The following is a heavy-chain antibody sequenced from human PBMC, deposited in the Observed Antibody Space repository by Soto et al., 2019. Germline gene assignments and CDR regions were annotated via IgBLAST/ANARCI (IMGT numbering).Heavy chain of an antibody. CDR3: ARIRITMVRGVIPYYYYGMDV. V-gene: IGHV2-70*01. CDR2: IDWDDDK. D-gene: IGHD3-10*01. CDR1: GFSLSTSGMC. J-gene: IGHJ6*02. Sequence: SGPTLVNPTQTLTLTCTFSGFSLSTSGMCVSWIRQPPGKALEWLALIDWDDDKYYSTSLKTRLTISKDTSKNQVVLTMTNMDPVDTAMYYCARIRITMVRGVIPYYYYGMDVWGQGTTVTVSS.